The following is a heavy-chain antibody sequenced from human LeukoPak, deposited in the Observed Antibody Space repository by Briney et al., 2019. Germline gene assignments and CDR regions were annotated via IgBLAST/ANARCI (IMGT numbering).Heavy chain of an antibody. CDR2: IIPIFGTA. J-gene: IGHJ4*02. CDR1: GGTFSSYA. D-gene: IGHD3-22*01. CDR3: ARGINYYDSSGYYLKDRYYFDY. V-gene: IGHV1-69*13. Sequence: SVKVSCKASGGTFSSYAISWVRQAPGQGLEWMGGIIPIFGTANYAQKFRGRVTITADESTSTAYMELSSLRSEDTAVYYCARGINYYDSSGYYLKDRYYFDYWGQGTLVTVSS.